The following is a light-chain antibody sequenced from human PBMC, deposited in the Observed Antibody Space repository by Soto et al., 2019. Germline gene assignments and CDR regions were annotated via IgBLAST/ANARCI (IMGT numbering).Light chain of an antibody. Sequence: QSALTQPASVSGSPGQSITISCTGTSSDVGTYDLVSWYQHHPGAAPKLMIYEATRRPSGISNRFSGSKSGNTASLTISGLQAEDEADYYCSSYTSSSSYVFGTGTKVTVL. J-gene: IGLJ1*01. CDR3: SSYTSSSSYV. CDR1: SSDVGTYDL. V-gene: IGLV2-14*02. CDR2: EAT.